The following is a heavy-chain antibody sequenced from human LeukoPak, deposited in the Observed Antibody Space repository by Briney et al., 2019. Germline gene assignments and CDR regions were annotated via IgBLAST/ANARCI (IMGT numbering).Heavy chain of an antibody. CDR3: AKGRGSNSNWYFDL. D-gene: IGHD4-23*01. V-gene: IGHV3-9*01. CDR2: ISWNSGSI. Sequence: GGSLRLSCAASGFTFDDYAMHWVRQAPGKGLEWVSGISWNSGSIGYADSVKGRFTISRDNAKNSLYLQMNSLSAEDTALYYCAKGRGSNSNWYFDLWGRGTLVTVSS. CDR1: GFTFDDYA. J-gene: IGHJ2*01.